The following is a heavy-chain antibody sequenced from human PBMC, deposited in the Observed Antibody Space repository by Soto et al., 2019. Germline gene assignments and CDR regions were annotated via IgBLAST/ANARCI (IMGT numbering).Heavy chain of an antibody. D-gene: IGHD6-13*01. Sequence: QVQLVESGGGVVQPGRSLRLSCAASGFTFSSYGMHWARQAPGKGLEWVAVISYDGSNKYSADSVKGRFTISRDNSKNTLYLQMNSLRAEDTAVYYCATAKGSWYVAACDYWGQGILVTVSS. CDR2: ISYDGSNK. J-gene: IGHJ4*02. V-gene: IGHV3-30*03. CDR3: ATAKGSWYVAACDY. CDR1: GFTFSSYG.